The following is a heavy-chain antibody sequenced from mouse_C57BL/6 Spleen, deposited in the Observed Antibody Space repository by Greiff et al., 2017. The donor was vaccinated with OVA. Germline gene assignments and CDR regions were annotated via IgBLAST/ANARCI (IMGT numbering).Heavy chain of an antibody. CDR1: GFTFSSYG. Sequence: VQLQQSGGDLVKPGGSLKLSCAASGFTFSSYGMSWVRQTPDKRLEWVATISSGGSYTYYPDSVKGRFTISRDNAKNTLYLQMSSLKSEDTAMYYCARETTVVARAMDYWGQGTSVTVSS. CDR2: ISSGGSYT. CDR3: ARETTVVARAMDY. J-gene: IGHJ4*01. D-gene: IGHD1-1*01. V-gene: IGHV5-6*01.